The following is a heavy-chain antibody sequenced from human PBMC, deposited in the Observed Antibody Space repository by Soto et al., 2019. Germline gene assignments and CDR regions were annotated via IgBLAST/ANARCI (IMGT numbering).Heavy chain of an antibody. CDR2: TYYRSKWYN. V-gene: IGHV6-1*01. D-gene: IGHD3-10*01. Sequence: SETLSLTCALCGDRVSSNNAASNWIRQYPSRTLEWLGRTYYRSKWYNDYAVSVKSRITINTDTSKNQFYLQLNCVTPEDTAVYYCARVKMYYYGSGSNPYYYFYGMDVWGQGTTVTVSS. CDR3: ARVKMYYYGSGSNPYYYFYGMDV. J-gene: IGHJ6*02. CDR1: GDRVSSNNAA.